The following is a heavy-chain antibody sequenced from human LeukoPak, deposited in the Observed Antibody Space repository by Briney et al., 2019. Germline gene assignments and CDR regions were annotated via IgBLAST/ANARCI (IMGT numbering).Heavy chain of an antibody. D-gene: IGHD7-27*01. Sequence: GGSLRLSCAASGFTFSDSYMTWIRQAPGKGLGWVSFISNTGDSIYYADSVKGRFTTSRDNAKSSLSLQMNSLRAEDTAVYYCGRGHWGLDYWGQGALVTVSS. CDR2: ISNTGDSI. J-gene: IGHJ4*02. V-gene: IGHV3-11*04. CDR3: GRGHWGLDY. CDR1: GFTFSDSY.